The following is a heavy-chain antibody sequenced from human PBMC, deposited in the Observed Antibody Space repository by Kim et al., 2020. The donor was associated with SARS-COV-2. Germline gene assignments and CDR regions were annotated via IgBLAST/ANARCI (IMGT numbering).Heavy chain of an antibody. D-gene: IGHD5-18*01. CDR3: ARGVSLRADTAMVSGWFDP. V-gene: IGHV3-30*01. J-gene: IGHJ5*02. Sequence: RFTIARDNSKNTLYLQMNSLRAEDTAVYYCARGVSLRADTAMVSGWFDPWGQGTLVTVSS.